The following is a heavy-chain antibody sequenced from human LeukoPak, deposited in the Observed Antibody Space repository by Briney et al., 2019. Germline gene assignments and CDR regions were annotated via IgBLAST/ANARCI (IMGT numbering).Heavy chain of an antibody. J-gene: IGHJ4*02. Sequence: GASVKVSCKASGYTFTGYYMHWVRQAPGQGLEWMGRINPNSGGTNYAQKFQGRVTMTRDTSISTAYMELSRLRSDDTAVYYCASPHYCDSSGQARGDYWGQGTLVTVSS. CDR3: ASPHYCDSSGQARGDY. D-gene: IGHD3-22*01. CDR2: INPNSGGT. CDR1: GYTFTGYY. V-gene: IGHV1-2*06.